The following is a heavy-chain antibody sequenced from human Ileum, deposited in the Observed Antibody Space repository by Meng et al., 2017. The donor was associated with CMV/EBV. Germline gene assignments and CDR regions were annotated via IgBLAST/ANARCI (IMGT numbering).Heavy chain of an antibody. CDR3: SRDRWDNLAIVRGMDV. V-gene: IGHV3-49*04. Sequence: GGSLRLSCTGSGFTFGDYAITWVRQAPGKGQEWVGFIRSKAFGGTTENAASVRGRFTISRDDSKSIAYLQMNSLKTEDTGVYYCSRDRWDNLAIVRGMDVWGQGTTVTVSS. J-gene: IGHJ6*02. D-gene: IGHD1-14*01. CDR2: IRSKAFGGTT. CDR1: GFTFGDYA.